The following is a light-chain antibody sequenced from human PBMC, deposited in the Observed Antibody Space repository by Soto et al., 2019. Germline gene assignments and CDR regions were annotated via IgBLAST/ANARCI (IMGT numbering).Light chain of an antibody. V-gene: IGKV3-15*01. Sequence: EIVMTPSPATLSVSPVERATLSCRASQSVSSNLAWYQQKPGQAPRLLIYGASTRATGIPARFSGSGSGTEFTLTISSLQSEDFAVYYCQKYNNWPLNFGQGKRRAIK. J-gene: IGKJ5*01. CDR3: QKYNNWPLN. CDR2: GAS. CDR1: QSVSSN.